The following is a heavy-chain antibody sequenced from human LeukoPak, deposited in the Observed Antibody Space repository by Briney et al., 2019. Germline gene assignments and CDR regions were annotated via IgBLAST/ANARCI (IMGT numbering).Heavy chain of an antibody. CDR1: GFTFSTYW. CDR3: ARWGAHLDY. D-gene: IGHD3-16*01. CDR2: INSDGSST. Sequence: PGGSLRLSCAASGFTFSTYWMHWVRQAPGRGLVWVSRINSDGSSTSYADSVKGRFTISRDNSKKSLYLQMNSLRAEDTAVYYCARWGAHLDYWGQGTLVTVSS. V-gene: IGHV3-74*01. J-gene: IGHJ4*02.